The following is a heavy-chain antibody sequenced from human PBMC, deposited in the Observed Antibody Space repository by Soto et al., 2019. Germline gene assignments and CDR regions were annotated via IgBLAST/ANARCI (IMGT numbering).Heavy chain of an antibody. J-gene: IGHJ6*02. CDR1: GFTFRSHP. V-gene: IGHV3-30-3*01. CDR3: ARDRYRYGHDYYDMDV. Sequence: VQLVESGGGVVQPGRSLRLSCAASGFTFRSHPMHWVRQAPGKGLEWVVVISYDGDKKYYADSVKGRFTISRDNSKNTVYLQMSSLRAEDTAVYYCARDRYRYGHDYYDMDVWGQGTTVTVSS. D-gene: IGHD5-18*01. CDR2: ISYDGDKK.